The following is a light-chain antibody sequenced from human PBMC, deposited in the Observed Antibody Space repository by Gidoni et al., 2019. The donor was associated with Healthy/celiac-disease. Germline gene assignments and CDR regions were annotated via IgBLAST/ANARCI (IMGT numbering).Light chain of an antibody. J-gene: IGKJ3*01. Sequence: DIQMTQSPSSLSASVGDRVTITCQASQDISNYLNWYQQKPGKAPKLLIYDASNLETGVPSRFSGSGSGTDFTFTISSLQPEDIGTYYCQQYDNLPPIFTFXPXTKVDIK. CDR2: DAS. V-gene: IGKV1-33*01. CDR1: QDISNY. CDR3: QQYDNLPPIFT.